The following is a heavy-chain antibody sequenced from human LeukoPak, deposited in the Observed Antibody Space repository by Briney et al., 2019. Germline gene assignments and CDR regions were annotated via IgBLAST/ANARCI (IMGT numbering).Heavy chain of an antibody. CDR2: ISWNSGSI. J-gene: IGHJ4*02. CDR1: GFTFDDYA. Sequence: PGGSLRLSCAASGFTFDDYAMHWVRQAPGKGLEWVSGISWNSGSIGYADSVKGRLTISRDNAKNSLYLQMNSLRAEDMALYYCAKGYCSSTSCYEFDYWGQGTLVTVSS. CDR3: AKGYCSSTSCYEFDY. D-gene: IGHD2-2*01. V-gene: IGHV3-9*03.